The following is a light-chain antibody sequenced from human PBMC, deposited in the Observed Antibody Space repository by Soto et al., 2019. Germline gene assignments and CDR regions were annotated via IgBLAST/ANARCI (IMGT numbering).Light chain of an antibody. CDR2: GAS. Sequence: EIVLTQSPGTLSLSPGERATLSCRASQSVSSSHLAWYQQKPGQAPRLLIYGASSRATGIPDRFSGSWSGTDFTLTISRLEPEDFAVYYCQQYGSSPRTFGQGTKVEIK. CDR1: QSVSSSH. CDR3: QQYGSSPRT. J-gene: IGKJ1*01. V-gene: IGKV3-20*01.